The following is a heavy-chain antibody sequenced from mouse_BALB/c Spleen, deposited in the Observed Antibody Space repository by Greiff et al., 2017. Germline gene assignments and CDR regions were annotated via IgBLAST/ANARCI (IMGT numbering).Heavy chain of an antibody. CDR2: ISSGGSYT. CDR1: GFTFSSYA. J-gene: IGHJ3*01. CDR3: ARERWFAY. V-gene: IGHV5-9-4*01. Sequence: EVQGVESGGGLVKPGGSLKLSCAASGFTFSSYAMSWVRQSPEKRLEWVAEISSGGSYTYYPDTVTGRFTISRDNAKNTLYLEMSSLRSEDTAMYYCARERWFAYWGQGTLVTVSA.